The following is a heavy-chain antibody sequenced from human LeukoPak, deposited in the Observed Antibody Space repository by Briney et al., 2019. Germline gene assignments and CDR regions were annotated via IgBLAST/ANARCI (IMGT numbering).Heavy chain of an antibody. J-gene: IGHJ2*01. V-gene: IGHV4-34*01. D-gene: IGHD1-7*01. CDR1: GGSFSGYF. CDR2: ITHSGST. CDR3: AREAGTTIFDWYFDL. Sequence: SETLSLTCAVYGGSFSGYFWTWIRQPPGKGLEWVGEITHSGSTNYNPSLESRVTISVDTSKSRFPLNLSSVTAADTALYYCAREAGTTIFDWYFDLWGRGTLVTVSS.